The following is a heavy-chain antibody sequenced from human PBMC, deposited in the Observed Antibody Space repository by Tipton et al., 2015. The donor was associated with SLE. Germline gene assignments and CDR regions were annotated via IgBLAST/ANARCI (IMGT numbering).Heavy chain of an antibody. D-gene: IGHD2-15*01. Sequence: TLFLTCSVSGVSISSGNYYWSWIRQPAGKGLEWIGHISISGTTNYNPSLKSRVTISVDTSKNQLSLKLTSVTAADTAVYYCARGSVVADDFWGQGTLVTVSS. CDR1: GVSISSGNYY. V-gene: IGHV4-61*09. CDR3: ARGSVVADDF. CDR2: ISISGTT. J-gene: IGHJ4*02.